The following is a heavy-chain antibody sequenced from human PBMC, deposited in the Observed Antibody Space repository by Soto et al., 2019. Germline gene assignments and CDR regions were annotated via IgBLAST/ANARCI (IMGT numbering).Heavy chain of an antibody. Sequence: GEAVNISCKGSGYSLTSCVIGWVRRVPWKGLNLVVIIYPGDSDTRYSPSFQGQVTISADKSTSPAYLQWSSLKASDPAMYYCETHTPLDAFDIWRQGTMVNLS. CDR2: IYPGDSDT. J-gene: IGHJ3*02. CDR3: ETHTPLDAFDI. V-gene: IGHV5-51*01. CDR1: GYSLTSCV.